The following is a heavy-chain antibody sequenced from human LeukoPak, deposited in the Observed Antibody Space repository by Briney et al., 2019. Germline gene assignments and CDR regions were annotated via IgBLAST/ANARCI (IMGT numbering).Heavy chain of an antibody. Sequence: PSETLSLTCTVSGGSISSYYWSWLRQPPGKGLEGLGYIYYSGSTNYNPSLKSRVTISVDTSKNQFSLKLSSVTAADTAVYYCARYIVVVPAATNWSDPWGQGTLVTVSS. J-gene: IGHJ5*02. V-gene: IGHV4-59*01. D-gene: IGHD2-2*01. CDR3: ARYIVVVPAATNWSDP. CDR1: GGSISSYY. CDR2: IYYSGST.